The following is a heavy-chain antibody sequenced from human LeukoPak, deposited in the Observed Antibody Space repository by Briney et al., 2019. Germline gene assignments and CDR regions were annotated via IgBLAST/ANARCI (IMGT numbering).Heavy chain of an antibody. D-gene: IGHD4-11*01. V-gene: IGHV5-51*01. J-gene: IGHJ4*02. Sequence: GESLKISCKGSGYSFTDYWIGWVRQMPGKGLEWMGIIYPGDSDTTYSPSFQGQVTISADRSISTAYLQWSSLKASDTAMYYCARSGYSNYVPFDYWGQGTLVTVSS. CDR1: GYSFTDYW. CDR3: ARSGYSNYVPFDY. CDR2: IYPGDSDT.